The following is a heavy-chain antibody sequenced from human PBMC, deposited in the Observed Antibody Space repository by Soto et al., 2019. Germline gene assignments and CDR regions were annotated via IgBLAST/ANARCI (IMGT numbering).Heavy chain of an antibody. Sequence: PGGSLRLSCAASGFTFDDYAMHWVRQAPGKGLEWVSGISWNSGSIGYADSVKGRFTISRDNAKNSLYLQMNSLRAEDTALYYCAKDEAYDILTGYNGMDVWGQGTTVTVSS. J-gene: IGHJ6*02. D-gene: IGHD3-9*01. V-gene: IGHV3-9*01. CDR1: GFTFDDYA. CDR3: AKDEAYDILTGYNGMDV. CDR2: ISWNSGSI.